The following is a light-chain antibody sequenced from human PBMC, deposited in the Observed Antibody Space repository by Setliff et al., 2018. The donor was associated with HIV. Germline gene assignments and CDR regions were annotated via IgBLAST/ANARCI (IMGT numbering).Light chain of an antibody. CDR2: DAS. J-gene: IGKJ4*01. Sequence: AIQLTQSPTSLSASVGDRVTITCRASRGISTTLAWYQHKAGKPPKVLVSDASTLETGVSSRFSGSGSGTDFTLTITSLQPEDFATYYCQQFDTYPLTFGGGTKVDIK. V-gene: IGKV1-13*02. CDR1: RGISTT. CDR3: QQFDTYPLT.